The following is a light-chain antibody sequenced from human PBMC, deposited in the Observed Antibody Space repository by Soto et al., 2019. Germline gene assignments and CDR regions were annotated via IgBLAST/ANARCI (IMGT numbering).Light chain of an antibody. J-gene: IGKJ4*01. Sequence: DIQMTQSASSLPASVGDTVTISCQASQDISKYLNWFQQKPGKAPKLLIYDVFNVETGVPSRFSGRGSGTDFTLIIRTLQPEDFATYSCQQYDQLPITFGGETKV. CDR2: DVF. CDR3: QQYDQLPIT. V-gene: IGKV1-33*01. CDR1: QDISKY.